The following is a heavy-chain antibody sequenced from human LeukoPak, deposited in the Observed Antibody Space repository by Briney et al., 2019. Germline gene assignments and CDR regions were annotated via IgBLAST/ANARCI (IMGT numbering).Heavy chain of an antibody. D-gene: IGHD3-9*01. CDR1: VYTFTSYG. V-gene: IGHV1-18*01. CDR2: ISSNDGNT. Sequence: SEKLSCKSSVYTFTSYGISWVRHPPAQGLEWMWWISSNDGNTYYVENFQESVTMTTDTSTSTPYMELRSLRSDDTAVLYCARVDILGGYYFFDSWGQGTLVTVSS. J-gene: IGHJ4*02. CDR3: ARVDILGGYYFFDS.